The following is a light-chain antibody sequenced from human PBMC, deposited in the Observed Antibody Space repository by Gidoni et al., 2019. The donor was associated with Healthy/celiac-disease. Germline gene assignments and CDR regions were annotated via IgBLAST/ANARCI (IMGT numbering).Light chain of an antibody. Sequence: SYELTQPPSVSASPGQTASITCSGDKLGDKYACWYQQKPGQSPVLVIYPDSKRPSGIPERFSGSNSGNTATLTISGTQAMDEADYYCQAWDSSTVVFGGGTKLTVL. CDR3: QAWDSSTVV. J-gene: IGLJ2*01. CDR2: PDS. V-gene: IGLV3-1*01. CDR1: KLGDKY.